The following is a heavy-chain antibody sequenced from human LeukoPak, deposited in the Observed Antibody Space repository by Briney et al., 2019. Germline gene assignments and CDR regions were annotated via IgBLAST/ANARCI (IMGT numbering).Heavy chain of an antibody. CDR2: ISDDGGDT. V-gene: IGHV3-23*01. CDR3: GRDWKLDY. CDR1: GFTFSNYA. Sequence: GGSLRLSCAAPGFTFSNYAMSWVRQAPGKGLEWVSAISDDGGDTKYAESVKGRFTISRDNSRNRLYLQMNSLRVEDTAIYYCGRDWKLDYWGQGILVTVSS. J-gene: IGHJ4*02. D-gene: IGHD1-1*01.